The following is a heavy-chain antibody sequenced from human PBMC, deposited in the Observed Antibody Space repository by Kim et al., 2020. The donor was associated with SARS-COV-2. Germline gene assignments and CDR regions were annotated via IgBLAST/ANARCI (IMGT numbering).Heavy chain of an antibody. J-gene: IGHJ6*02. CDR2: IYPGDSDT. CDR3: ARLEVRSGYDSYYYGMDV. Sequence: GESLKISCKGSGYSFTSYWIGWVRQMPGKGLEWMGIIYPGDSDTRYSPSFQGQVTISADKSISTAYLQWSSLKASDTAMYYCARLEVRSGYDSYYYGMDVWGQGTTVTVSS. CDR1: GYSFTSYW. D-gene: IGHD5-12*01. V-gene: IGHV5-51*01.